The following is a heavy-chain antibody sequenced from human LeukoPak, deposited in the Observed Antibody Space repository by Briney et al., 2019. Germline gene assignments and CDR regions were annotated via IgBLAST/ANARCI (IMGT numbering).Heavy chain of an antibody. D-gene: IGHD4-17*01. V-gene: IGHV1-69*01. CDR1: GGTFSSYA. CDR2: IIPIFGTA. CDR3: ARKNRGDGEYYYYYYGMDV. Sequence: WASVKVSCKASGGTFSSYAISWVRQAPGQGLEWMGGIIPIFGTANYAQKFQGRVTITADESTSTAYMELSSLRSEDTAVYYCARKNRGDGEYYYYYYGMDVWGQGTTVTVSS. J-gene: IGHJ6*02.